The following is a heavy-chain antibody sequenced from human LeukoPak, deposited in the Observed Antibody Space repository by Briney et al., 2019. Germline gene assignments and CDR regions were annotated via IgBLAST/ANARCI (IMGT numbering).Heavy chain of an antibody. CDR1: GFTFSSYW. CDR3: ARARILYSGYDY. J-gene: IGHJ4*02. Sequence: GGSLRLSCAASGFTFSSYWMHWVRQAPGKGLVWVSRINSDGSSTSYADSVKGRFTISRDNAKDTLYLQMNSLRAEDTAVYYCARARILYSGYDYWGQGTLVTVSS. V-gene: IGHV3-74*01. D-gene: IGHD5-12*01. CDR2: INSDGSST.